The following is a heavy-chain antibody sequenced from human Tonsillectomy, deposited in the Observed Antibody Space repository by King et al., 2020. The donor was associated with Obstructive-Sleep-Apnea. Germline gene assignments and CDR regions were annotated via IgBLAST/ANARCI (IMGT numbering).Heavy chain of an antibody. CDR1: GFTFSDYY. Sequence: HVQLVESGGGLVKPGGSLRLSCAASGFTFSDYYMSWIRQAPGKGLEWVSYISSSGSTIYYADSVKGRFTISRDNAKNSLYLQMNSLRAEDTAVYYCARESVLRYFDWLFEGAFDIWGQGTMVTVSS. V-gene: IGHV3-11*01. CDR3: ARESVLRYFDWLFEGAFDI. D-gene: IGHD3-9*01. J-gene: IGHJ3*02. CDR2: ISSSGSTI.